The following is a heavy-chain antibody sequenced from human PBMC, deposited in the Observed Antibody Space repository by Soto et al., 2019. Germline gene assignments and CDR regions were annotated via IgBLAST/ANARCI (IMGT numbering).Heavy chain of an antibody. CDR2: IYYSGST. Sequence: SETLSLTCTVSDASVTSASFFWDWIRQPPGKGLEWIGSIYYSGSTYINPSLKSRVTLSVDTSKNHFSLRLSSVTAADTAVYYXXXXPKRSGYSGPDFWGQGTLVTVSS. D-gene: IGHD5-12*01. J-gene: IGHJ4*02. CDR1: DASVTSASFF. CDR3: XXXPKRSGYSGPDF. V-gene: IGHV4-39*02.